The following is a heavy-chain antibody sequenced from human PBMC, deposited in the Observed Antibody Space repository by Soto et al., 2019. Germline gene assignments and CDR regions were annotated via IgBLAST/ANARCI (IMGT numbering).Heavy chain of an antibody. Sequence: EVRLVESGGDSVQPEGSLKLSCAASGFSLGDSAVHWVRLASGKGLEWIGRIRSKGHNYATTYAASVKGRFTMSRDDSKNTAFLHMNSLETEDTAVYFCTRHAGGEVENSYYYYYMDVWGKGTAVTVSS. CDR3: TRHAGGEVENSYYYYYMDV. J-gene: IGHJ6*03. CDR2: IRSKGHNYAT. CDR1: GFSLGDSA. V-gene: IGHV3-73*01. D-gene: IGHD2-21*01.